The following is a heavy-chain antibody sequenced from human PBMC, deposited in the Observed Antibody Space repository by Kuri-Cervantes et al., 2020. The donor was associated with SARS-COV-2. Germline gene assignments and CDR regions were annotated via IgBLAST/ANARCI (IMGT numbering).Heavy chain of an antibody. CDR1: GFTFSSYR. CDR3: AKVPAEYSSGYFYYYYGMDV. D-gene: IGHD6-19*01. Sequence: GESLKISCAASGFTFSSYRMIWVRQAPGKGLEWVAFIRYDGSNKYYADSVKGRFTISRDNSKNTLYLQMNSLRAEDTAVYYCAKVPAEYSSGYFYYYYGMDVWGQGTTVTVS. CDR2: IRYDGSNK. V-gene: IGHV3-30*02. J-gene: IGHJ6*02.